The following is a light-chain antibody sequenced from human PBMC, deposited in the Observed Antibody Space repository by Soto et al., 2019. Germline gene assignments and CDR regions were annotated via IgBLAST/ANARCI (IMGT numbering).Light chain of an antibody. CDR1: QDINGR. CDR3: QQSYMDPIT. V-gene: IGKV1-39*01. CDR2: DAS. J-gene: IGKJ5*01. Sequence: DLEMTQSPLSLSATIGDRVTIXXRASQDINGRLNWYQQTRGKAPNIXIYDASRLQSGVPSRFSGSGGGTDFTLSISSVQPEDFATYFCQQSYMDPITFGPGTRLEIK.